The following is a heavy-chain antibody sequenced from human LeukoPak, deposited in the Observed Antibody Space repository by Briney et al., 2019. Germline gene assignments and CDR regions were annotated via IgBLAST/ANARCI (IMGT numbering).Heavy chain of an antibody. J-gene: IGHJ4*02. V-gene: IGHV3-23*01. CDR3: AKMGIVVVITTI. CDR1: GFTFSSYA. D-gene: IGHD3-22*01. CDR2: ISGSGGST. Sequence: GGSLRLSCAASGFTFSSYAMSWVRQAPGKGLEWVSAISGSGGSTYYADSVKGRFTISGDNSKNTLYLQMNSLRAEDTAVYYCAKMGIVVVITTIWGQGTLVTVSS.